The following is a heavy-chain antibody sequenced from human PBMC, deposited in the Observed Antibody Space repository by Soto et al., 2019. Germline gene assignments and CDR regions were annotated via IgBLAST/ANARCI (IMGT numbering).Heavy chain of an antibody. CDR3: AKEVDNFFDY. Sequence: GGSLRLSCAASGFTFSIYAMTWVRQAPGKGLEWVSVISGSGGTTSNADSVKGRFTISRDNSQSRLYLQMNSLRAEDTAVYYCAKEVDNFFDYWGQGTLVTVSS. J-gene: IGHJ4*02. CDR1: GFTFSIYA. V-gene: IGHV3-23*01. CDR2: ISGSGGTT. D-gene: IGHD3-9*01.